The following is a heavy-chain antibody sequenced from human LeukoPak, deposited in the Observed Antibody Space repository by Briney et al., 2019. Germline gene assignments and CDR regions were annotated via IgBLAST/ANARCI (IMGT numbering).Heavy chain of an antibody. V-gene: IGHV1-2*02. D-gene: IGHD4-17*01. Sequence: GASVKVSCKASGYTFTSYGISWVRQAPGQGLEWMGWINPNSGGTNYAQKFQGRVTMTRDTSISTAYMELSSLRSEDTAVYYCARSHGDYVYYYYYYYMDVWGKGTTVTVSS. CDR3: ARSHGDYVYYYYYYYMDV. CDR1: GYTFTSYG. CDR2: INPNSGGT. J-gene: IGHJ6*03.